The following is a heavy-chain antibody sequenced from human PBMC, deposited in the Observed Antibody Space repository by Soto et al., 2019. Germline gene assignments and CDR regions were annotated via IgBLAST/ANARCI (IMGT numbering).Heavy chain of an antibody. V-gene: IGHV3-30*18. CDR1: GFTFNNSG. Sequence: QVQLVESGGGVVQPGRSLRLSCGASGFTFNNSGMHWVRQVPGKGLEWVAVLSFDGSEKYYADSVKGRFTISRDNSKNTLYLQMNSLRIEDAAVYHCVKDRVHGAYGHYYGMDVWGQGTTVTVSS. CDR3: VKDRVHGAYGHYYGMDV. CDR2: LSFDGSEK. D-gene: IGHD4-17*01. J-gene: IGHJ6*02.